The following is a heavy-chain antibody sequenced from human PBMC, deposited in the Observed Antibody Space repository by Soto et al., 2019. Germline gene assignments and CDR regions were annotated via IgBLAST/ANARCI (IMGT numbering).Heavy chain of an antibody. V-gene: IGHV3-21*01. D-gene: IGHD3-16*01. CDR2: ITGTSAFT. CDR3: ARDNLAFQGAFDL. J-gene: IGHJ4*02. CDR1: GFVFSDFQ. Sequence: GALRLSCAASGFVFSDFQFNWVRQAPGGGLEWLSSITGTSAFTEYAESIEGRFTISRDNPNKLLFLHMDNLRPEDTAVYYCARDNLAFQGAFDLWGQGTLVTVSS.